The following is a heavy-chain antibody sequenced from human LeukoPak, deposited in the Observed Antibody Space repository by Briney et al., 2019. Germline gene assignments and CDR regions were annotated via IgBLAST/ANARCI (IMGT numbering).Heavy chain of an antibody. J-gene: IGHJ4*02. CDR3: ASRYCSSTSCFPYYFDY. CDR1: VFTFSSYS. CDR2: ISSSGSTI. D-gene: IGHD2-2*01. Sequence: GGSLRLSCAASVFTFSSYSMNWVRQAPGKGLEWVSSISSSGSTIYYADSVKGRFTISRDNAKNSLYLQMNSLRAEDTAVYYCASRYCSSTSCFPYYFDYWGQGTLVTVSS. V-gene: IGHV3-48*04.